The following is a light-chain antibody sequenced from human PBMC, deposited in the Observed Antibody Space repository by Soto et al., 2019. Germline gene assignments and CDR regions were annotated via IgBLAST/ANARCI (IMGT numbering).Light chain of an antibody. CDR3: QQYGSSPIT. Sequence: EIVLTQSQSTLFLSPGERAILSCRASQSVSSSYLAWYQQRPGQAPRLLIYVASNRATGTPDRFSGSGSGTDFTLTISRLEPEDFAVYYCQQYGSSPITFGQGTRLEIK. CDR2: VAS. V-gene: IGKV3-20*01. J-gene: IGKJ5*01. CDR1: QSVSSSY.